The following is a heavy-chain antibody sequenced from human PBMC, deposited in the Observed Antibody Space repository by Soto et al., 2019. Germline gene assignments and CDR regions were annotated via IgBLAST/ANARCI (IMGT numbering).Heavy chain of an antibody. CDR3: AKRSSGWSYYYGMDV. V-gene: IGHV3-23*01. J-gene: IGHJ6*02. D-gene: IGHD6-19*01. CDR2: ISGSGGST. CDR1: GFTFSSYA. Sequence: GSLRLSCAASGFTFSSYAMSWVRQAPGKGLEWVSAISGSGGSTYYADSVKGRFTISRDNSKNTLYLQMNSLRAEDTAVYYCAKRSSGWSYYYGMDVWGQGTTVTVSS.